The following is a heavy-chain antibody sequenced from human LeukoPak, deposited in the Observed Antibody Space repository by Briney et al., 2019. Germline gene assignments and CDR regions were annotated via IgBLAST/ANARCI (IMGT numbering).Heavy chain of an antibody. V-gene: IGHV4-34*01. CDR1: GGSFSGYY. CDR2: INHSGST. CDR3: ARDVFDYDFWSGYYVGRKSYGMDV. Sequence: PSETLSLTCAVYGGSFSGYYWSWIRQPPGKGLEWIGEINHSGSTNYNPSLKSRVTISVDTPKNQFSLKLSSVTAADTAVYYCARDVFDYDFWSGYYVGRKSYGMDVWGQGTTVTVSS. D-gene: IGHD3-3*01. J-gene: IGHJ6*02.